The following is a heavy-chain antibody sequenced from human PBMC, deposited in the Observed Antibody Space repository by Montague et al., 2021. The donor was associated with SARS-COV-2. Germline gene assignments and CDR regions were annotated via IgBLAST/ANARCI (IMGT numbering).Heavy chain of an antibody. CDR1: GGSISSSNW. CDR2: IYHSGST. J-gene: IGHJ4*02. V-gene: IGHV4-4*02. Sequence: SETLSLTCAVSGGSISSSNWWCWVRQPPGKGLEWIGVIYHSGSTNYNSSHKRRATISVDKSKNQSTLKLSSVTAADTAEYYSARRVSWVTMIVVVAYFDYGGQGTRVTVSS. CDR3: ARRVSWVTMIVVVAYFDY. D-gene: IGHD3-22*01.